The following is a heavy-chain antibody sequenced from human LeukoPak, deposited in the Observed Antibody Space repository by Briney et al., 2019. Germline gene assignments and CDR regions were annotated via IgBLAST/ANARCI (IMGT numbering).Heavy chain of an antibody. CDR1: GFTFSSYG. CDR2: ISYDGSNK. Sequence: GGSLRLSCAASGFTFSSYGMHWVRQAPGKGLEWVAVISYDGSNKYCADSVKGRFTISRDNSKNTLYLQMNSLRAEDTAVYYCARRVAGYYFDYWGQGTLVTVSS. J-gene: IGHJ4*02. D-gene: IGHD6-19*01. CDR3: ARRVAGYYFDY. V-gene: IGHV3-30*03.